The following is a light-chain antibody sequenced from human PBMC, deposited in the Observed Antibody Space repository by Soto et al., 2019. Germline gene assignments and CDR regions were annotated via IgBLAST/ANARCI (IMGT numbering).Light chain of an antibody. CDR2: HTS. J-gene: IGKJ4*01. Sequence: VLTQSPGTLSLSPGGRSTLSCRAIQTVRNNYLAWYQQKAGQAPRXLIYHTSTRATGVPARFSGSRSGPEFTLTINSLPSEDFEIYYCQPYNNWPLTFGGGTKVDIK. V-gene: IGKV3-15*01. CDR1: QTVRNN. CDR3: QPYNNWPLT.